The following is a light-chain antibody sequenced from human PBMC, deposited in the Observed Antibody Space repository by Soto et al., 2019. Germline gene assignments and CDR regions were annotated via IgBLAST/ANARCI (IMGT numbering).Light chain of an antibody. CDR2: GAS. CDR3: QQLNGYVPLT. CDR1: QSVSSSY. J-gene: IGKJ4*01. Sequence: EIMLTQSPCTLSLSPGERATLSCGASQSVSSSYLAWYQQKPGQAPSRLIYGASSRATGIPDRFNGSGSGTEFTLTISSLQQADLATYYCQQLNGYVPLTFGGGTKVDIK. V-gene: IGKV3-20*01.